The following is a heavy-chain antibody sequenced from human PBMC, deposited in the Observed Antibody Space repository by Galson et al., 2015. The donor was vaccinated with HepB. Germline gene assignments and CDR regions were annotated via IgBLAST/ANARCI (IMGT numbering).Heavy chain of an antibody. D-gene: IGHD5-12*01. CDR1: GFTFDDYA. CDR2: ISWNSGSI. J-gene: IGHJ4*02. CDR3: AKDATDIVATYLNY. Sequence: SLRLSCAASGFTFDDYAMHWVRQAPGKGLEWVSGISWNSGSIGYADSVKGRFTISRDNAKNSLYLQMNSLRAEDTALYYCAKDATDIVATYLNYWGQGTLVTVSS. V-gene: IGHV3-9*01.